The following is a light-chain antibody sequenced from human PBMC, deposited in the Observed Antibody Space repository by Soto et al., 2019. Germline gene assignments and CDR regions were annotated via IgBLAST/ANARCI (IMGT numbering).Light chain of an antibody. CDR1: SSDVDDYTY. V-gene: IGLV2-14*01. CDR3: SSYRTSSTWV. J-gene: IGLJ3*02. Sequence: QSALTQPASVSGSPGQSITISCTGTSSDVDDYTYVSWYQQHPGKAPKLMIYDVSHRPSGVSNRFSGSKSGYTASLTISVLQAEDEADYYCSSYRTSSTWVFGGGTKLTVL. CDR2: DVS.